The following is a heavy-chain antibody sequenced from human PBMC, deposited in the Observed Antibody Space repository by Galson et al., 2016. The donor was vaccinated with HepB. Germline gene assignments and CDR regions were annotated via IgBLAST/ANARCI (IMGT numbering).Heavy chain of an antibody. Sequence: SLRLSCAASGFTFSSYAMHWVRQAPGKGLEWVAVISYDGSNKYNADSVKGRFTISGDNSKNTLYLQMNSLRAEDTAVYYCARGSSSWRYYYYYGMDVWGQGTTVTVSS. CDR3: ARGSSSWRYYYYYGMDV. J-gene: IGHJ6*02. CDR2: ISYDGSNK. CDR1: GFTFSSYA. D-gene: IGHD6-13*01. V-gene: IGHV3-30-3*01.